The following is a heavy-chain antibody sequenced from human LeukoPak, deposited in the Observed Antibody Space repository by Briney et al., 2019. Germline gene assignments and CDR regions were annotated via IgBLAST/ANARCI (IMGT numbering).Heavy chain of an antibody. V-gene: IGHV3-9*03. CDR3: AKSYTNYGGNSAAAFDI. CDR1: CFTFYYYA. J-gene: IGHJ3*02. CDR2: ISWNSGTI. D-gene: IGHD4-23*01. Sequence: LSSSASCFTFYYYAMHWVRLSPGKGGEWVSGISWNSGTIGYADSVKGRFPISRDNPKNSLYLQMNSLRAEDMALYYCAKSYTNYGGNSAAAFDIWGQGTMVTVSS.